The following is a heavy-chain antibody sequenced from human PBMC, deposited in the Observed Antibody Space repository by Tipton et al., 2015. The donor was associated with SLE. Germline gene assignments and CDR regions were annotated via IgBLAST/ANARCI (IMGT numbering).Heavy chain of an antibody. Sequence: TLSLTCAVYGGSFSGYYWSWIRQTPGKGLEWIGEINHSGSTNYNPSLKSRVTISVDTSKNQVSLRLSSVTAADTALYFCARGYDSTRGLLGWFFDYWGQGTLVTVSS. D-gene: IGHD3-22*01. CDR3: ARGYDSTRGLLGWFFDY. CDR2: INHSGST. V-gene: IGHV4-34*01. CDR1: GGSFSGYY. J-gene: IGHJ4*02.